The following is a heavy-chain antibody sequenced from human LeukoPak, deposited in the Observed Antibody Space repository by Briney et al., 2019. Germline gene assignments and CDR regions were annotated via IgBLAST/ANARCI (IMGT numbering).Heavy chain of an antibody. CDR1: GGSFSGYY. CDR3: ARQGYDIDAFDI. Sequence: SETLSLTCAVYGGSFSGYYWSWIRQPPGKGLEWIGEINHSGSTNYNPSLKSRVTISVDTSKNQFSLRLSSVTAADTAVYYCARQGYDIDAFDIWGQGTMVTVSS. V-gene: IGHV4-34*01. D-gene: IGHD3-22*01. CDR2: INHSGST. J-gene: IGHJ3*02.